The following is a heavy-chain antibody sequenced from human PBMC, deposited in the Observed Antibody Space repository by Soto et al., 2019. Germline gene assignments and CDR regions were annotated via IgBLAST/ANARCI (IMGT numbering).Heavy chain of an antibody. J-gene: IGHJ5*02. Sequence: SVKVSCKASGGTFSSYAISWVRQAPGQGLEWMGGIIPIFGTANYAQKFQGRVTITADESTSTAYTELSSLRSEDTAVYYCARRHIVVVPAAQTGDYNWFDPWGQGTLVTVSS. D-gene: IGHD2-2*01. CDR3: ARRHIVVVPAAQTGDYNWFDP. CDR1: GGTFSSYA. CDR2: IIPIFGTA. V-gene: IGHV1-69*01.